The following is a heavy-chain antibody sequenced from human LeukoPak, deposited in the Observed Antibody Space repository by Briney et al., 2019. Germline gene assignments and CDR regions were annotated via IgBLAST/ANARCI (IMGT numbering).Heavy chain of an antibody. V-gene: IGHV3-23*01. Sequence: GGSLRLSCAASGFTFISYAMSWVRQAPGKGLEWVSSISGNGVSTYYADSVKGRFTISRGNSKNTVYLQMNSLRAEDTAVYYCAKGEDHDILTGYRELDYWGQGTLVTVSS. D-gene: IGHD3-9*01. CDR2: ISGNGVST. J-gene: IGHJ4*02. CDR3: AKGEDHDILTGYRELDY. CDR1: GFTFISYA.